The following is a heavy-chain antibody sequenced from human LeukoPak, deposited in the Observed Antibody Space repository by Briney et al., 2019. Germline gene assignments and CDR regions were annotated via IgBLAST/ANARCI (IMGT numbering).Heavy chain of an antibody. D-gene: IGHD1-26*01. CDR3: ARLRGYSGSYSWFDP. J-gene: IGHJ5*02. CDR2: VYYSGST. Sequence: SETLSLTCTVSGGSISSYFRRWIRQPPGKGLEWIGYVYYSGSTNYNPPLKSRVTISVDTSKNQSSLKLSSVTAADTAVYYCARLRGYSGSYSWFDPWGQGTLVTVSS. V-gene: IGHV4-59*08. CDR1: GGSISSYF.